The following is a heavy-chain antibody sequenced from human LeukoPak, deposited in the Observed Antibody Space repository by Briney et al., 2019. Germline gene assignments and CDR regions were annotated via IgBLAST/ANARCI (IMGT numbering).Heavy chain of an antibody. CDR3: AKDLKMYYCSGGSCYGDY. CDR1: GFTFSSYA. V-gene: IGHV3-30-3*01. CDR2: ISYDGSNK. D-gene: IGHD2-15*01. J-gene: IGHJ4*02. Sequence: PGGSLRLSCAASGFTFSSYAMHWVRQAPGKGLEWVAVISYDGSNKYYADSVKGRFTISRDNSKNTLYLQMNSLRAEDTAVYYCAKDLKMYYCSGGSCYGDYWGQGTLVTVSS.